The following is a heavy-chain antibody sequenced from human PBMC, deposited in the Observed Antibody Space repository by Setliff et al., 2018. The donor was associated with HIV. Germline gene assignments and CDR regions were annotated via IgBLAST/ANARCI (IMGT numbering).Heavy chain of an antibody. V-gene: IGHV4-38-2*01. CDR3: ARNHYYGSGKNRWFDP. J-gene: IGHJ5*02. CDR2: SYHTGSK. Sequence: KPSETLSLTCAVYGYPIDSGFYWGWIRQTPGKGLEWIASSYHTGSKYYNPSLKRRVTISVDTSKNQFSLKLTSVTAADTAVYYRARNHYYGSGKNRWFDPWGQGMLVTVSS. CDR1: GYPIDSGFY. D-gene: IGHD3-10*01.